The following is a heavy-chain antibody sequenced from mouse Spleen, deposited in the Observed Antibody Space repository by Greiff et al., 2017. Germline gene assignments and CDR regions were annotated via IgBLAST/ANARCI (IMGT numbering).Heavy chain of an antibody. CDR2: ISYDGSN. D-gene: IGHD1-2*01. CDR1: GYSITSGYY. V-gene: IGHV3-6*01. J-gene: IGHJ1*01. CDR3: ARERLSLLQV. Sequence: EVQLQQSGPGLVKPSQSLSLTCSVTGYSITSGYYWNWIRQFPGNKLEWMGYISYDGSNNYNPSLKNRISITRDTSKNQFFLKLNSVTTEDTATYYCARERLSLLQVWGAGTTVTVSS.